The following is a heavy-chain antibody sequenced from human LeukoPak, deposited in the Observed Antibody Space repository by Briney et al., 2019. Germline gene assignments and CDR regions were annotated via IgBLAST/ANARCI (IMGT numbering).Heavy chain of an antibody. Sequence: TGGSLRLSCAASGFTFSSYAMSWVRQAPGKGLEWVSAISGSGGSTYYADSVKGRFTISRDNSKNTLYLQMNSLRAEDTAVYYCARRRRNTMVRGVIADYFDYWGQGTLVTVSS. CDR2: ISGSGGST. CDR1: GFTFSSYA. V-gene: IGHV3-23*01. J-gene: IGHJ4*02. D-gene: IGHD3-10*01. CDR3: ARRRRNTMVRGVIADYFDY.